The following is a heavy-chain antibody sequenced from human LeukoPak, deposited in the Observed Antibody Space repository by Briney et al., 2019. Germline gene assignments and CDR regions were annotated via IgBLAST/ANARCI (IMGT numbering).Heavy chain of an antibody. CDR3: ARGRGAWYSSGWYGNY. CDR1: GYTFTSYD. CDR2: MNPNSGNT. J-gene: IGHJ4*02. V-gene: IGHV1-8*01. D-gene: IGHD6-19*01. Sequence: ASVKVSXKASGYTFTSYDINWVRQATGQGLEWMGWMNPNSGNTGYAQKFQGRVTMTRNTSISTAYMELSSLRSEDTAVYYCARGRGAWYSSGWYGNYWGQRTLVTVSS.